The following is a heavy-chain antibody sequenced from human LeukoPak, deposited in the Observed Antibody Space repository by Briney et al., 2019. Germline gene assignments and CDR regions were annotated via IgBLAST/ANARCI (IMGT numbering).Heavy chain of an antibody. D-gene: IGHD3-22*01. CDR3: ARGGNYYDSSDYWL. CDR1: GGSISSYY. CDR2: IYYSGST. Sequence: SETLSLTCTVSGGSISSYYWSWIRQPPGKGLEWIGYIYYSGSTNYNPSLKSRVTISVDTSKNQFSLKLSSVTAADTAVYYCARGGNYYDSSDYWLWGQGTLVTVSS. V-gene: IGHV4-59*01. J-gene: IGHJ4*02.